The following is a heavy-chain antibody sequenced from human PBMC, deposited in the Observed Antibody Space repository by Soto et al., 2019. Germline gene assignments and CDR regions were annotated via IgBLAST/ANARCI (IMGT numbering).Heavy chain of an antibody. CDR3: ASYDYIWGSYRSYNWFDP. CDR1: GGSISSSSYY. V-gene: IGHV4-39*01. Sequence: TLSLTCTVSGGSISSSSYYWGWIRQPPGKGLEWIGSIYYSGSTYYNPSLKSRVTISVDTSKNQFSLKLSSVTAADTAVYYCASYDYIWGSYRSYNWFDPWGQGTLVTVSS. D-gene: IGHD3-16*02. J-gene: IGHJ5*02. CDR2: IYYSGST.